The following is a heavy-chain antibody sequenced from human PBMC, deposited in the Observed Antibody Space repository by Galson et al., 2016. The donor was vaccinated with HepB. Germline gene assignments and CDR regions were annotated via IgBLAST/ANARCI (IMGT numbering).Heavy chain of an antibody. V-gene: IGHV3-7*04. D-gene: IGHD2-15*01. J-gene: IGHJ4*02. Sequence: SLRLSCAASGFTFRDYWMTWVRQAPGKGLEWVANIKEDGSERHYGDSVKGRFTVSRDNARNSLFLHMNSLKVEDTAVYYCARDWVRGTPGLGYWGQGTLAIVSS. CDR1: GFTFRDYW. CDR3: ARDWVRGTPGLGY. CDR2: IKEDGSER.